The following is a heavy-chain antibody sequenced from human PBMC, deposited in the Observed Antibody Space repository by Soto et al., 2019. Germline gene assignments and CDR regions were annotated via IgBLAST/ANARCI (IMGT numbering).Heavy chain of an antibody. Sequence: GQLVESGGALVQPGVSLRLSCDASGFIFSNYEMTWVRQAPGKGLEWVSYISGTGNTIFYADSVRGRFTISRDRAKKLLYLQMTSLRAEDTAVYYCARRRSHYYYYGMDVWGRGTTVTVSS. CDR1: GFIFSNYE. CDR2: ISGTGNTI. CDR3: ARRRSHYYYYGMDV. J-gene: IGHJ6*02. V-gene: IGHV3-48*03. D-gene: IGHD3-3*01.